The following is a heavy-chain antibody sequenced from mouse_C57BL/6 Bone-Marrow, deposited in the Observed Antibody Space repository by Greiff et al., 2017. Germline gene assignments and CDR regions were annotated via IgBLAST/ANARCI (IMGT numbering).Heavy chain of an antibody. D-gene: IGHD2-3*01. Sequence: QVQLQQSGAELVKPGASVKLSCKASGYTFTSYWMHWVKQRPGQGLEWIGMIHPNSGSTNYNEKFKSKATLTVDKSSSTAYMQLSSLTSEDSAVYYCAAGLLQESVAYWGQGTLVTVSA. V-gene: IGHV1-64*01. CDR2: IHPNSGST. CDR3: AAGLLQESVAY. J-gene: IGHJ3*01. CDR1: GYTFTSYW.